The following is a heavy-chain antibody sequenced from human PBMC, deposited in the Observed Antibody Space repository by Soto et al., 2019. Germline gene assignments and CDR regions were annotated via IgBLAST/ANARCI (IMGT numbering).Heavy chain of an antibody. CDR1: GFSLTTTGVG. Sequence: QITLKESGPSLVKPTQTLTLTCTFSGFSLTTTGVGVVWIRQPPGKALEWLALIYWDDDKHYSPSLRSRLTVTKDTTNHQVVPTLTNEDPADTGTYSCAHVGGLEQWLYRLDHWGQGTLVTVSS. J-gene: IGHJ4*02. CDR2: IYWDDDK. D-gene: IGHD6-19*01. CDR3: AHVGGLEQWLYRLDH. V-gene: IGHV2-5*02.